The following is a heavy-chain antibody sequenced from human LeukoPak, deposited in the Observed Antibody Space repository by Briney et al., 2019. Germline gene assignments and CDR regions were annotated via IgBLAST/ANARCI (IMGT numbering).Heavy chain of an antibody. CDR1: TFTFSDYS. D-gene: IGHD4-17*01. V-gene: IGHV3-21*01. CDR3: ARQHNYGDYDSPRYYYGMDV. Sequence: PGGSLRLSCEASTFTFSDYSMNWVRQAPGKGLEWVSYISRTGSYIYYGDSAKGRFTISRDNAKNSLFLQMNGLTAEDTAVYYCARQHNYGDYDSPRYYYGMDVWGQGTTVTVSS. CDR2: ISRTGSYI. J-gene: IGHJ6*02.